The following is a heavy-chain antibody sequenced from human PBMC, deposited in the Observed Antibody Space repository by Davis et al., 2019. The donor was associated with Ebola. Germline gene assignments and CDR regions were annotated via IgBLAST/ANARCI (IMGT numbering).Heavy chain of an antibody. CDR3: AKGPAYYDFWSGYHPPLLYYYYGMDV. CDR1: GFSFSQYG. J-gene: IGHJ6*02. V-gene: IGHV3-30*18. CDR2: ISSDGRSF. Sequence: GGSLRLSCTASGFSFSQYGIHWVRQAPGKGLEWLAVISSDGRSFVERESVKGRFTMSRDNSKNTLYLQMNSLRAEDTAVYYCAKGPAYYDFWSGYHPPLLYYYYGMDVWGQGTTVTVSS. D-gene: IGHD3-3*01.